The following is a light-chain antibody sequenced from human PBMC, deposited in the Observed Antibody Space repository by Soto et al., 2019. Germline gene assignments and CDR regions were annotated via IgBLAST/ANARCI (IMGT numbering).Light chain of an antibody. CDR2: GAS. V-gene: IGKV3-15*01. CDR1: LSVGSN. Sequence: EIVMTQSPATLSVSPGDSATLSCRASLSVGSNLAWYQQKPGQAPRLLIYGASTMATAISARFSGSGSGTEFTLTIGDLQSEDFAVYYCQQYNNRPPYTFGQGTKMEI. J-gene: IGKJ2*01. CDR3: QQYNNRPPYT.